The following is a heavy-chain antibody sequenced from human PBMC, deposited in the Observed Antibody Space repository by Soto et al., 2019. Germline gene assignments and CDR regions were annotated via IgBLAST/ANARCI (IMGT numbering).Heavy chain of an antibody. CDR1: GGSITSGGYC. CDR3: ARDGDYFGSGSPPLLSK. J-gene: IGHJ4*02. V-gene: IGHV4-31*03. Sequence: QVQLQESGPGLVKPSQTLSLTCTVSGGSITSGGYCWTWIRQHPVNGLEWMGHIYYSGSTSYNPSLKSRVTISIDPSKNQFSLKLTSVTAADTAVYYCARDGDYFGSGSPPLLSKWGQGTLVTVSS. CDR2: IYYSGST. D-gene: IGHD3-10*01.